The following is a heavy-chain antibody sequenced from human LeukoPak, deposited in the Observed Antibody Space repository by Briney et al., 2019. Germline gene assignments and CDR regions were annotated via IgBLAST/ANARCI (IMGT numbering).Heavy chain of an antibody. CDR3: ATYSGSYYAGVYAFDI. Sequence: GASVKVSCKVSGYTLTELSMHWVRQAPGKGLEWMGGFDPEDGETIYAQKFQGRVTMTEDTSTDTAYMELSSLRSEDTAVYYCATYSGSYYAGVYAFDIWGQGTMVTVSS. D-gene: IGHD1-26*01. J-gene: IGHJ3*02. CDR1: GYTLTELS. CDR2: FDPEDGET. V-gene: IGHV1-24*01.